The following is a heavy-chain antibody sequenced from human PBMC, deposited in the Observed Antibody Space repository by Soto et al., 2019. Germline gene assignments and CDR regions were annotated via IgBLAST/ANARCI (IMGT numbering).Heavy chain of an antibody. J-gene: IGHJ4*02. CDR2: IGGDGHTT. D-gene: IGHD4-17*01. Sequence: EVQLLQSGGGLVLPGGSLRLSCEASGFTFGSYGMTWVRQGPGKGLEWVSLIGGDGHTTYIAESVKGRFTISRDNSKNTLYLQMDNLRDEDTALYYCAKGYGWDYLDYWGQGALVTVSP. V-gene: IGHV3-23*01. CDR1: GFTFGSYG. CDR3: AKGYGWDYLDY.